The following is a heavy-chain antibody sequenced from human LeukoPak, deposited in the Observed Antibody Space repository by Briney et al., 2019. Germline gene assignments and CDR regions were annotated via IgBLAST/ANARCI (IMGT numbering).Heavy chain of an antibody. CDR1: GYTFTSYG. D-gene: IGHD2-2*01. J-gene: IGHJ5*02. Sequence: ASVKVSCKASGYTFTSYGISWVRQAPRQGLEWMGWISAYNGNTNYAQKLQGRVTMTTDTSTSTAYMELRSLRSDDTAVYYCARVRDPAAVNWFDPWGQGTLVTVSS. V-gene: IGHV1-18*01. CDR2: ISAYNGNT. CDR3: ARVRDPAAVNWFDP.